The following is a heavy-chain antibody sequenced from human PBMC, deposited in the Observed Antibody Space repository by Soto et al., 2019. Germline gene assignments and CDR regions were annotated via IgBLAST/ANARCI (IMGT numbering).Heavy chain of an antibody. V-gene: IGHV4-39*01. CDR3: ARHTRAVSGTNYFDF. CDR2: FYYSGST. CDR1: GGSVSSGAYY. D-gene: IGHD6-19*01. Sequence: PSEPLSLTCTVSGGSVSSGAYYWGWIRQPPGRGLYWIGTFYYSGSTYYNPSLKSRVTISVDTSKNQFSLNLYSVTAADTALYYCARHTRAVSGTNYFDFWGQGTLVTVSS. J-gene: IGHJ4*02.